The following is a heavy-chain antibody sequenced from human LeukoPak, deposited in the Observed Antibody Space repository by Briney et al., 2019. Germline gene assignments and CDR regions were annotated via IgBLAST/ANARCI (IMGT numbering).Heavy chain of an antibody. D-gene: IGHD3-22*01. J-gene: IGHJ3*02. Sequence: ASVQVSCKTSGYTFTAYYLHWVRQAPGQGLEWMGWIDPDSGDTYYAQKFQGRVTMTRDTSISTAYMELSRLRSDDTAVFYCARDLVYYYDSSGYYVSAFDIWGQGTMVTVSS. CDR1: GYTFTAYY. CDR2: IDPDSGDT. V-gene: IGHV1-2*02. CDR3: ARDLVYYYDSSGYYVSAFDI.